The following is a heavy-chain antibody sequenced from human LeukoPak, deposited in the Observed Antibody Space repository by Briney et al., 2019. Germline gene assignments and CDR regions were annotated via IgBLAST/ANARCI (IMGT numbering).Heavy chain of an antibody. V-gene: IGHV4-59*01. D-gene: IGHD2-15*01. J-gene: IGHJ6*02. CDR3: ARVCSGGSCYLSYYYYGMDV. CDR2: IYYSGST. CDR1: GGSISSYY. Sequence: SETLSLTCTVSGGSISSYYWSWIRQPPGMGLEWIGYIYYSGSTNYNPSLKSRVTISVDTSKNQFSLKLSSVTAADTAVCYCARVCSGGSCYLSYYYYGMDVWGQGTTVTVSS.